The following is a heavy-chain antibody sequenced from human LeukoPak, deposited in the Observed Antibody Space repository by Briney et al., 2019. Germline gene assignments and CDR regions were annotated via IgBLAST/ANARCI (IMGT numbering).Heavy chain of an antibody. Sequence: SETLSLTCTVSGGSISSYYWSWIRQPPGKGLEWIGYIYYSGSPNYNPSLKRRVTISVDTSKNQFSLKLSSVTAADTAVYYCARVRLSTGGFQLLRAALENAFDIWGQGTMVTVSS. V-gene: IGHV4-59*01. J-gene: IGHJ3*02. CDR1: GGSISSYY. D-gene: IGHD4-11*01. CDR3: ARVRLSTGGFQLLRAALENAFDI. CDR2: IYYSGSP.